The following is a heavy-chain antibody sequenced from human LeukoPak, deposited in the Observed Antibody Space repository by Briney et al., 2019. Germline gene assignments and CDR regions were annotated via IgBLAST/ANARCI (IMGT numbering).Heavy chain of an antibody. J-gene: IGHJ4*02. Sequence: PSETLSLTCTVSGGSISSYYWSWIRQPPGKGLEWIGYIYYSGSTNYNPSLNSGVTISVDTSKNQFSLKLSSVTAADTAVYYCARGPSKARLFDYWGQGTLVTVSS. CDR2: IYYSGST. CDR1: GGSISSYY. V-gene: IGHV4-59*01. CDR3: ARGPSKARLFDY.